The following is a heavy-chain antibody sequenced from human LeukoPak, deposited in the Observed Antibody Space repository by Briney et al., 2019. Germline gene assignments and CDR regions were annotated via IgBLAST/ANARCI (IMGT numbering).Heavy chain of an antibody. CDR1: GGSISSSSYY. CDR3: ASLTYYYDSSGYYEGLDY. V-gene: IGHV4-39*07. J-gene: IGHJ4*02. CDR2: IYYSGST. D-gene: IGHD3-22*01. Sequence: SETLSLTCTVSGGSISSSSYYWGWIRQPPGKGLEWIGSIYYSGSTYYNPSLKSRVTISVDTSKNQFSLKLSSVTAADTAVYYCASLTYYYDSSGYYEGLDYWGQGTLVTVSS.